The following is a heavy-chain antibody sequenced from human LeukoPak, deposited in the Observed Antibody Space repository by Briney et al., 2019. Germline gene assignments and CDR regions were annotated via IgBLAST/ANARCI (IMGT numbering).Heavy chain of an antibody. D-gene: IGHD5-18*01. J-gene: IGHJ4*02. Sequence: PGGSLRLSCAASGFTLSSYGMHWVRQAPGKGLEWVAFIRYDGSNKYYADSVKGRFNISRDNSKNTLYLQMNSLRAEDTAVYYCAKNFVDTAMTYFDYWGQGTLVTVSS. CDR1: GFTLSSYG. CDR3: AKNFVDTAMTYFDY. V-gene: IGHV3-30*02. CDR2: IRYDGSNK.